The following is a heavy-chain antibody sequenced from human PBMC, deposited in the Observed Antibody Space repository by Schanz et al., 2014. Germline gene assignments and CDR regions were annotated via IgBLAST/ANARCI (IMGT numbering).Heavy chain of an antibody. V-gene: IGHV3-21*05. D-gene: IGHD2-2*01. CDR3: AKDSTHIDIVLVPTAIDY. CDR2: ISSGSSYA. J-gene: IGHJ4*02. CDR1: GFTFSSYG. Sequence: VQLVESGGGVVQFGRSLRLSCAASGFTFSSYGMHWVRQAPGKGLEWVSDISSGSSYANYADSVKGRFTISRDNAKNTLYLHMNTLRSEDTAVYYCAKDSTHIDIVLVPTAIDYWGQGTLVTVSS.